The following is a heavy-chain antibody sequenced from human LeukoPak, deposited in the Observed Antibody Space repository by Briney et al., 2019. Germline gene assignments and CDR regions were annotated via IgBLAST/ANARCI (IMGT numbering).Heavy chain of an antibody. V-gene: IGHV4-61*02. D-gene: IGHD3-22*01. J-gene: IGHJ4*02. CDR2: IYSSGST. CDR1: SGSIRSDSYY. Sequence: PSETLSLTCIVSSGSIRSDSYYWSWIRQPAGKGLEWIGRIYSSGSTNYNPSLKSRVTISVDTSKNQFSLKLSSVTAADTAVYYCARLRSSGSYMRNKCFDYWGQGTLVTVSS. CDR3: ARLRSSGSYMRNKCFDY.